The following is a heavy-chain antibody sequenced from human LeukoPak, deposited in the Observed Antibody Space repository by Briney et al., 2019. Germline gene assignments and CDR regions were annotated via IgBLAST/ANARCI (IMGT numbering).Heavy chain of an antibody. CDR2: IKQGESEK. Sequence: GGSLRLSCAVSGFTFRNYWMTWVRQAPGKGLECVANIKQGESEKYYVDSVKGRFTISRDNSKNTLYLQMNSLRAEDTAVYYCAKPGGSSSSWGQGTLVTVSS. CDR3: AKPGGSSSS. J-gene: IGHJ4*02. CDR1: GFTFRNYW. D-gene: IGHD6-13*01. V-gene: IGHV3-7*03.